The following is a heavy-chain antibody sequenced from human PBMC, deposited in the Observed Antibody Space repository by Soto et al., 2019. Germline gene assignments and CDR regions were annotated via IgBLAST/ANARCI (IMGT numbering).Heavy chain of an antibody. CDR2: ISAHNGNT. Sequence: QVHLVQSGAEVKKPGASVKVSCKGSGYTFTSYGITWVRQAPGQGLEWMGWISAHNGNTDYAQRLQGRVTVTSDTSTSTAYMELRSLSSDDTAVYYCARGRYGDYWGQGALVTVSS. D-gene: IGHD1-1*01. V-gene: IGHV1-18*01. CDR1: GYTFTSYG. CDR3: ARGRYGDY. J-gene: IGHJ4*02.